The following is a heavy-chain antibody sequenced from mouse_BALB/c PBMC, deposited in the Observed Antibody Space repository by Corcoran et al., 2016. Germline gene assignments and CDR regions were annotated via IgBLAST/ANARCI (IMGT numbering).Heavy chain of an antibody. J-gene: IGHJ2*01. D-gene: IGHD1-2*01. CDR3: ATLLRPLDY. CDR1: GYSITSGYY. V-gene: IGHV3-6*02. Sequence: QLQELEPGNVKPTQSMSLACSVNGYSITSGYYWYWIRQFPGNKLEWMGYIRYDGSNNYNPSLKNRISITRDTSKNQFFLKLNSVTTEDTATYYCATLLRPLDYWGQGTTLAVSS. CDR2: IRYDGSN.